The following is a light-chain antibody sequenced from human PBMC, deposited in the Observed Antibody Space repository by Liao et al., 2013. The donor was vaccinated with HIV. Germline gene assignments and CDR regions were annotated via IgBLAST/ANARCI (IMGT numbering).Light chain of an antibody. CDR1: NIGSKT. CDR2: YYS. CDR3: QVWDSNTDHVI. J-gene: IGLJ2*01. Sequence: SSGLTQPPSVSVAPGKTARITCGGTNIGSKTVHWYQQKPGQAPVLVIYYYSARPSGIPERFSGSNSGNTATLTISRVEAGDEADYYCQVWDSNTDHVIFGGGTKLTVL. V-gene: IGLV3-21*04.